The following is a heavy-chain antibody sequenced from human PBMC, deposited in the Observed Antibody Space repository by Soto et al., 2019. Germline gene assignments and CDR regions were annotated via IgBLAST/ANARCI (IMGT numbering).Heavy chain of an antibody. CDR3: ARGYSATYYLEH. J-gene: IGHJ1*01. CDR1: GGSFSGYH. CDR2: VNHSGST. Sequence: QVQLQQWGAGLLKPSETLSLTCAVYGGSFSGYHWTWIRQPPGKGLEWIGEVNHSGSTNYNPSLKSRVTISVDTSQNQFSLKLSSVTAADTAVYYCARGYSATYYLEHWGQGTLVTVSS. V-gene: IGHV4-34*01. D-gene: IGHD1-26*01.